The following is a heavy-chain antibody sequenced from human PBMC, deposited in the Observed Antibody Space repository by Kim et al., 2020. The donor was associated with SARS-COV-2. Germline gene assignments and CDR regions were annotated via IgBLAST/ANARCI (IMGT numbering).Heavy chain of an antibody. CDR1: GYTFTSYY. J-gene: IGHJ6*02. V-gene: IGHV1-46*01. CDR3: ARRSSRAAEMPYYYCGMDV. Sequence: ASVKVSCKASGYTFTSYYMHWVRQAPGQGLEWMGIINPSGGSTSYAQKFQGRVTMTRDTSTSTVYMELSSLRSEDTAVYYCARRSSRAAEMPYYYCGMDVWLQGTTVTV. CDR2: INPSGGST. D-gene: IGHD6-13*01.